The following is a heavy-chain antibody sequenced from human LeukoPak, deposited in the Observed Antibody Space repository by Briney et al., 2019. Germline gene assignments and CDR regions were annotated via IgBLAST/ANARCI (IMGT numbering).Heavy chain of an antibody. V-gene: IGHV3-74*01. J-gene: IGHJ4*02. D-gene: IGHD5-18*01. Sequence: GWSLRLSCAASGFTFSSYWMHWVRQAPGKGLVWVSRINSDGSSTCYADSVKGRFTISRDNAKNALYLQMNSLRGEDTAVYYCARTVDTAMVRWGQGTLDTVSS. CDR1: GFTFSSYW. CDR2: INSDGSST. CDR3: ARTVDTAMVR.